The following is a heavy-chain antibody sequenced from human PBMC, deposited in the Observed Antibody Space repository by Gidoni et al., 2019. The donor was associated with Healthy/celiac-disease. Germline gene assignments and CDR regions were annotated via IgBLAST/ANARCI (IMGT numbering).Heavy chain of an antibody. CDR2: INAGNGNT. CDR3: ARDHLITIFGVVTNSGGAFDI. Sequence: QVQLVQSGAEVKKPGASVKVSCKASGYTFTSYAMHWVRQAPGQRLEWMGWINAGNGNTKYSQKFQGRVTITRDTSASTAYMELSSLRSEDTAVYYCARDHLITIFGVVTNSGGAFDIWGQGTMVTVSS. J-gene: IGHJ3*02. CDR1: GYTFTSYA. V-gene: IGHV1-3*01. D-gene: IGHD3-3*01.